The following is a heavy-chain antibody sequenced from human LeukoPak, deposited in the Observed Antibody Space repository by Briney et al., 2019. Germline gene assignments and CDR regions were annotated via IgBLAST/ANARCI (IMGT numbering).Heavy chain of an antibody. CDR2: IYTSGST. CDR3: ARDHKGVMRWSQRYYYYYMDV. Sequence: SETLSLTCTVSGGSISSYYWSWIRQPAGKGLEWIGRIYTSGSTNYNPSLKSRVTMSVDTSKNQFSLKLSSVTAADTAVYYCARDHKGVMRWSQRYYYYYMDVWGKGTTVTVSS. D-gene: IGHD3-3*01. J-gene: IGHJ6*03. CDR1: GGSISSYY. V-gene: IGHV4-4*07.